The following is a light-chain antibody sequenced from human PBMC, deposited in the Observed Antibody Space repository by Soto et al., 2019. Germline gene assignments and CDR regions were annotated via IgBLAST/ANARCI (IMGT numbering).Light chain of an antibody. Sequence: EIVMTQSPGTLSLSPGERATLSFSASQSVSGSYLAWYQQKPGQAPRLLIYGASSRATGIPDRFSGSGSGTDFTLTISRLEPEDFAVYYCQQYGSSPITFGQGTRLEIK. CDR3: QQYGSSPIT. V-gene: IGKV3-20*01. J-gene: IGKJ5*01. CDR2: GAS. CDR1: QSVSGSY.